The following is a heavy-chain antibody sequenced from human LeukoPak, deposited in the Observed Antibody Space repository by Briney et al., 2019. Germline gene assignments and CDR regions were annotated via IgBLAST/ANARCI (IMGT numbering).Heavy chain of an antibody. V-gene: IGHV4-59*01. CDR3: AREAQGEDGDYYNWFDP. CDR2: IYYSGST. Sequence: SETLSLTCTVFGGSISSYYWSWIRQPPGKGLEWIGYIYYSGSTNYNPSLKSRVTISVDTSKNQFSLKLSSVTAADTAVYYCAREAQGEDGDYYNWFDPWGQGTLVTVSS. CDR1: GGSISSYY. J-gene: IGHJ5*02. D-gene: IGHD4-17*01.